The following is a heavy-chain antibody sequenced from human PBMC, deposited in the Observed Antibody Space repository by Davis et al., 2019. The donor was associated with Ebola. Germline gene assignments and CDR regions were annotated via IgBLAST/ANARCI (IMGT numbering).Heavy chain of an antibody. D-gene: IGHD6-19*01. Sequence: GESLKISCAASGFTFSSYWMSWVRQAPGKGLEWVAVIKRDGSEIYYVDSVKGRFTISRDNAKNSQYLQMNSLRAEDTAVYYCARDRYSSAGMDVWGKGTTVTVSS. V-gene: IGHV3-7*01. CDR1: GFTFSSYW. CDR3: ARDRYSSAGMDV. J-gene: IGHJ6*04. CDR2: IKRDGSEI.